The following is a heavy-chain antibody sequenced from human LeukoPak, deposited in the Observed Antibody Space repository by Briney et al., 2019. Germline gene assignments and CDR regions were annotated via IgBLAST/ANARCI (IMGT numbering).Heavy chain of an antibody. Sequence: GGSLRLSCAASGFTFSSYSMNWVRQAPGKGLEWVSSISSSSYIYYADSVKGRFTISRDNAKNSLYLQMNSLRAEDTAVYYCARAGYSSSWYDYWGQGTLVTVSS. CDR2: ISSSSYI. J-gene: IGHJ4*02. D-gene: IGHD6-13*01. CDR3: ARAGYSSSWYDY. V-gene: IGHV3-21*01. CDR1: GFTFSSYS.